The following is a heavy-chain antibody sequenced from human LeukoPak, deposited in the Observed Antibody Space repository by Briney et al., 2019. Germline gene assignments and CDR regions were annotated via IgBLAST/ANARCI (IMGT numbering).Heavy chain of an antibody. V-gene: IGHV3-48*03. J-gene: IGHJ6*04. D-gene: IGHD3-10*02. CDR2: ISTTGNII. CDR3: AELGITMIGGV. Sequence: GGSLRLSCVASGFIMSIYEMTWVRQAPGKGLEWVAYISTTGNIIYYADSVKGRFTFSRDNAKNTLYLQMNSLRAEDSALYYCAELGITMIGGVWGKGTTVTISS. CDR1: GFIMSIYE.